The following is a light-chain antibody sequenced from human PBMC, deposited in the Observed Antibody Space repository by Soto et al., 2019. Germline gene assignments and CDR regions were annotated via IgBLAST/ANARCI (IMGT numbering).Light chain of an antibody. CDR1: QSISTW. V-gene: IGKV1-5*03. J-gene: IGKJ1*01. Sequence: DIQMTQSPSTLSASVGDRVTITCRASQSISTWLAWYQQKPGKTPKVLIYKASTLASGVPTRFTGSGFGTESTLTSSSLQPEDFAIYYCLQYNTFARTFGQGTRVEIK. CDR3: LQYNTFART. CDR2: KAS.